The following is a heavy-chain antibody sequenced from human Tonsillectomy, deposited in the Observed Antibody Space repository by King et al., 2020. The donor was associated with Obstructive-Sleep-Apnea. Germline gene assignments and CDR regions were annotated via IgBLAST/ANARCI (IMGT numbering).Heavy chain of an antibody. CDR2: IWHDGNNK. Sequence: VQLVESGGGVVQPGRSLRLSCAASGFSFGSYLMHWVRQAPGKGLEWVAFIWHDGNNKYYADSVKGRFTISRDNSNNTLYLQMNSLRTEDTAVYYCAQGALVSRPSPNLGFDYWGQGTLVTVSS. CDR1: GFSFGSYL. V-gene: IGHV3-33*01. J-gene: IGHJ4*02. D-gene: IGHD3-16*01. CDR3: AQGALVSRPSPNLGFDY.